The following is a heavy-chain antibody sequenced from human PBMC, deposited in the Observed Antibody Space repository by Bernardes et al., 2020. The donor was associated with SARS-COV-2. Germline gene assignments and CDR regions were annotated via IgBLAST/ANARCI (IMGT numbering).Heavy chain of an antibody. J-gene: IGHJ6*02. Sequence: GGSLRLSCAASGFTFSSYSMNWVRQAPGKGLEWVSSISSSSSYIYYADSVKGRFTISRDNAKNSLYLQMNSLRAEDTAVYYCARDLRYYYGSGKGFSMDVWGQGTTVTVSS. D-gene: IGHD3-10*01. V-gene: IGHV3-21*01. CDR1: GFTFSSYS. CDR2: ISSSSSYI. CDR3: ARDLRYYYGSGKGFSMDV.